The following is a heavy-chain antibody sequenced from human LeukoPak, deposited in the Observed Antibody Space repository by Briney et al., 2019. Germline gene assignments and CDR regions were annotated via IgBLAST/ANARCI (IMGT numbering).Heavy chain of an antibody. CDR1: GGSLSTYY. D-gene: IGHD5-18*01. J-gene: IGHJ4*02. Sequence: SETLSLTCSVSGGSLSTYYWSWIRQPPGKGLEWIGYIYFSGSTNYNPSLKSRVTISVDTSKNQFALNVNSVTAADTAVYYCARIGYSFRDDFWGQGTLVTVSS. V-gene: IGHV4-59*01. CDR2: IYFSGST. CDR3: ARIGYSFRDDF.